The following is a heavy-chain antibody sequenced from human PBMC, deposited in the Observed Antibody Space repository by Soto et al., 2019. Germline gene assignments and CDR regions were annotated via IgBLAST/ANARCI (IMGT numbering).Heavy chain of an antibody. CDR3: AKGRIAVAGTGVNYYYYGMDV. J-gene: IGHJ6*02. Sequence: GGSLRLSCAASGFTFSSYGMHWVRQAPGKGLEWVAVISYDGSNKYYADSVKGRFTISRDNSKNTLYLQMNSLRAEDTAVYYCAKGRIAVAGTGVNYYYYGMDVWGQGTTVTVSS. CDR2: ISYDGSNK. D-gene: IGHD6-19*01. V-gene: IGHV3-30*18. CDR1: GFTFSSYG.